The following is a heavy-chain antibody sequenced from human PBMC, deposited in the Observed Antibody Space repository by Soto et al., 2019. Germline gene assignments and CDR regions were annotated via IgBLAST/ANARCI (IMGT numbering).Heavy chain of an antibody. D-gene: IGHD2-15*01. J-gene: IGHJ4*02. CDR3: ARGFLGYCSGGSCYRVFDY. CDR1: GYTFTGYY. Sequence: ASVKVSCKASGYTFTGYYMHWVRQAPGQGLEWMGWINPNSGGTNYAQKFQGRVTMTRDTSISTAYMELSRLRSDDTAVYYCARGFLGYCSGGSCYRVFDYWGQGTLVTVS. V-gene: IGHV1-2*02. CDR2: INPNSGGT.